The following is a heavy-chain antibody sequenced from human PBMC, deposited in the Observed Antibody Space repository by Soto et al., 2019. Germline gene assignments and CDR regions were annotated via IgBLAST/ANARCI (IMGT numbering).Heavy chain of an antibody. J-gene: IGHJ4*02. CDR2: MADDGSKK. V-gene: IGHV3-30*18. Sequence: QVQLVESGGGVAQPGRSLRLSCAASGFSFSKYGMHWVRQAPGKGLEWVAEMADDGSKKYYGDSVKGRFTISRVNSKNTLCLLMHSLRPADTAMYCCTKELRATGRYHFACWGQGDLVTVSS. D-gene: IGHD1-26*01. CDR3: TKELRATGRYHFAC. CDR1: GFSFSKYG.